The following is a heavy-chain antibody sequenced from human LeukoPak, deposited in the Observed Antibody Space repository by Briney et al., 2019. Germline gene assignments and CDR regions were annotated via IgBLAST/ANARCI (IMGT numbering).Heavy chain of an antibody. D-gene: IGHD3-3*01. CDR2: IYTSGST. CDR3: ARAIEIPLYYDFWSEYYFDY. J-gene: IGHJ4*02. CDR1: GGSISSGSYY. V-gene: IGHV4-61*02. Sequence: PSETLSLTCTVSGGSISSGSYYWSWIRQPAGKGLEWIGRIYTSGSTNYNPSLKSRVTVSVDTSKNQFSLKLSSVTAADTAVYYCARAIEIPLYYDFWSEYYFDYWGQGTLVTVSS.